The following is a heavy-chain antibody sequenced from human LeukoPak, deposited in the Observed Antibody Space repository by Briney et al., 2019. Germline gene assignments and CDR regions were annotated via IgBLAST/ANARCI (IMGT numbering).Heavy chain of an antibody. CDR3: ARRGPEGVVS. V-gene: IGHV4-39*01. J-gene: IGHJ4*02. Sequence: PSETRSLTCTVSAGSIGSSPYFWGWIRQPPGKGLEWIGSMSSSGSAYYNPSLKSRVTISVDTSKNQFSLKLSSVNAADTAVYYCARRGPEGVVSWGQGTLVTVSS. CDR1: AGSIGSSPYF. D-gene: IGHD3-3*01. CDR2: MSSSGSA.